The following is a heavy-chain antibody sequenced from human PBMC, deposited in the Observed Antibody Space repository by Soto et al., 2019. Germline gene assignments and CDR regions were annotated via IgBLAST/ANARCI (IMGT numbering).Heavy chain of an antibody. CDR3: AREGGGSSSSDNWFDP. CDR2: IIPIFGTA. CDR1: GGTFSSYA. Sequence: GASVKVSCKASGGTFSSYAISWVRQAPGQGLEWMGGIIPIFGTANYAQKFQGRVTITADESTSTAYMELSSLRSEDTAVYYCAREGGGSSSSDNWFDPWGQGTLVTVSS. V-gene: IGHV1-69*13. J-gene: IGHJ5*02. D-gene: IGHD6-6*01.